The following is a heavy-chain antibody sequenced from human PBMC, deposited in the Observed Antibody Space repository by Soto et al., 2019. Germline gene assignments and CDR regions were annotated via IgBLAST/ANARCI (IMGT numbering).Heavy chain of an antibody. D-gene: IGHD6-19*01. J-gene: IGHJ6*02. V-gene: IGHV4-4*07. CDR2: IYTSASI. CDR3: ARDREAGYNFYYGMDV. Sequence: LSLTCSVSGADINTYSWTWIRQPAGRGLEWIGRIYTSASINYNPSLKGRVTLSVDTSTNQASLRLASVTAADTAIYYCARDREAGYNFYYGMDVWGQGTTVTVSS. CDR1: GADINTYS.